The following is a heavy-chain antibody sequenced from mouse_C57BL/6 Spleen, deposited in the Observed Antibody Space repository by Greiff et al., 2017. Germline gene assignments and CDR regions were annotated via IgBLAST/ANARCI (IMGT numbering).Heavy chain of an antibody. J-gene: IGHJ4*01. CDR2: IYPGSGST. CDR3: ARREKGLRLGAMDY. D-gene: IGHD2-4*01. CDR1: GYTFTSYW. Sequence: QVQLQQSGAELVKPGASVKMSCKASGYTFTSYWITWVKQRPGHGLAWIGDIYPGSGSTNYNEKFKSKATLTVDTSSSTAYMQLSSLTSEDSAVYYCARREKGLRLGAMDYWGQGTSGTVSS. V-gene: IGHV1-55*01.